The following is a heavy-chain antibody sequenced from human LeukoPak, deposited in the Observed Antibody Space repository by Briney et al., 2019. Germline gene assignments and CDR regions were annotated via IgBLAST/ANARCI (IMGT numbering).Heavy chain of an antibody. D-gene: IGHD3-10*01. CDR2: IRSSSGYI. CDR1: GFTFSSYW. Sequence: PGGSLRLSCAASGFTFSSYWMHWVRQAPGKGLEWVSSIRSSSGYIYYADSVKGRFTISRDNAKNSLYLQMNSLRAEDTAVYHCATVRGGNTRDFDYWGQGTLVTVSS. CDR3: ATVRGGNTRDFDY. V-gene: IGHV3-21*01. J-gene: IGHJ4*02.